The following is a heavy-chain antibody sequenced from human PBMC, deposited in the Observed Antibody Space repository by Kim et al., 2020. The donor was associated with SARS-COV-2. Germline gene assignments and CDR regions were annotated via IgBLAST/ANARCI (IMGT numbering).Heavy chain of an antibody. CDR1: GFAFSNYW. D-gene: IGHD3-22*01. CDR3: ARLRGNLITCKGNDPLD. Sequence: GGSLRLSCAASGFAFSNYWMSWVRQVPGKGLEWVANIKQDGNGKNYVDSVKGRFTVSRDNAKNSVYLQMTSLRAEDTAVYYCARLRGNLITCKGNDPLD. J-gene: IGHJ3*02. V-gene: IGHV3-7*01. CDR2: IKQDGNGK.